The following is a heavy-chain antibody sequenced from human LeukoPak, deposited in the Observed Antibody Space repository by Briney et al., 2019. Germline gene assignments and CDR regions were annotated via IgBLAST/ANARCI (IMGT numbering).Heavy chain of an antibody. CDR1: GFTFSDYY. Sequence: GGSLRLSCAASGFTFSDYYMSWIRQAPGKGLEWVSYISSSSSYTNYADSVKGRFTISRDNAKNSLYLQMNSLRAEDTAVYYCAKDHDMVRGVIPDAFDIWGQGTMVTVSS. V-gene: IGHV3-11*05. CDR2: ISSSSSYT. J-gene: IGHJ3*02. D-gene: IGHD3-10*01. CDR3: AKDHDMVRGVIPDAFDI.